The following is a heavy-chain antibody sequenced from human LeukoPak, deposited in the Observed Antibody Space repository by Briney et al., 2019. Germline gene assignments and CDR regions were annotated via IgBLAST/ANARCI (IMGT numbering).Heavy chain of an antibody. J-gene: IGHJ4*02. D-gene: IGHD3-10*01. CDR1: GFTFSSYG. Sequence: GGSLRLSCAASGFTFSSYGMHWVRQAPGKGLEWVAVISYDGSNKYYADSVKGRFTISRDNSKNTLYLQMNSLRAEDTAVYYCAKDRDPNFVRISGGLWGQGTLVTVSS. CDR2: ISYDGSNK. V-gene: IGHV3-30*18. CDR3: AKDRDPNFVRISGGL.